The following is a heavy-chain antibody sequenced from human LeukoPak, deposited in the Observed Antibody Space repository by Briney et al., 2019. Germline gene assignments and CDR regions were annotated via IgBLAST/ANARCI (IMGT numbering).Heavy chain of an antibody. CDR3: ARQGIASAFDI. CDR1: GYSISSGYY. J-gene: IGHJ3*02. Sequence: SETLSLTCAVSGYSISSGYYWGWIRQPPGKGLEWIGSIYHSGSTYYNPSLKSRVTISVDTSKNQFSLKLSSVTAADTAVYYCARQGIASAFDIWGQGTMVTVSS. CDR2: IYHSGST. V-gene: IGHV4-38-2*01. D-gene: IGHD6-13*01.